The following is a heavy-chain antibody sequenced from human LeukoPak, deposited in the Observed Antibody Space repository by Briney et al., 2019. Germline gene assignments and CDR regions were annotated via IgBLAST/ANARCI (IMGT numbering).Heavy chain of an antibody. Sequence: GGSLRLSCAASGFTFSSYAMSWVRQAPGKGLEWVSTISGSGSNTFYADSVKGRFTISRDNSKNTLYLQMNSLRAEDTALYYCAKDRRRDDVLTGSFSDWGQGTLVTVSS. CDR3: AKDRRRDDVLTGSFSD. CDR2: ISGSGSNT. J-gene: IGHJ4*02. D-gene: IGHD3-9*01. V-gene: IGHV3-23*01. CDR1: GFTFSSYA.